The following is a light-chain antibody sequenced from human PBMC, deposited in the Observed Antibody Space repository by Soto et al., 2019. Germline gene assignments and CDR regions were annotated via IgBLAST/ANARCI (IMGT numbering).Light chain of an antibody. V-gene: IGLV2-8*01. CDR3: ISYAGSNNFVV. CDR2: EVS. J-gene: IGLJ2*01. Sequence: QSALTQPPSASGSPGQSVTISCTGTSSDVGGYNYVSWYQQHPGKAPKLMIYEVSKRPSGVPDRFSGSKSGNTASLTVSGQQADDEADYYCISYAGSNNFVVFGGGTKLTVL. CDR1: SSDVGGYNY.